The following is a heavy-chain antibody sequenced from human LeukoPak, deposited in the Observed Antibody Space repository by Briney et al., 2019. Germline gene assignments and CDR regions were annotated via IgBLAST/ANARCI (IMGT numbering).Heavy chain of an antibody. J-gene: IGHJ4*02. D-gene: IGHD2-15*01. V-gene: IGHV1-2*02. CDR2: INPNSGGT. CDR1: GYTFTCYY. CDR3: ARLPLGYCSGGSCYPGGY. Sequence: ASVKVSCKASGYTFTCYYMHWVRQAPGQGLEWMGWINPNSGGTNYAQKFQGRVTMTRDTSISTAYMELSRLRSDDTAVYYCARLPLGYCSGGSCYPGGYWGQGTLVTVSS.